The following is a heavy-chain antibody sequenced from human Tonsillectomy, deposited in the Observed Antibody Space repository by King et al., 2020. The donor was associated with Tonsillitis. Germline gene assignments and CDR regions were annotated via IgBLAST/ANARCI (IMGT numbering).Heavy chain of an antibody. CDR3: ARGRIAARPGAYYYYMDV. V-gene: IGHV4-34*01. Sequence: VQLQQWGAGLLKPSETLSLTCAVHGGSFSGYYWTWIRQPPGKGLEWLGEINHSGSTNYNPSLKSRVTISLDTSKSQFSLKLTSVTAADTAVYYCARGRIAARPGAYYYYMDVWGKGTTVTVSS. J-gene: IGHJ6*03. CDR1: GGSFSGYY. CDR2: INHSGST. D-gene: IGHD6-6*01.